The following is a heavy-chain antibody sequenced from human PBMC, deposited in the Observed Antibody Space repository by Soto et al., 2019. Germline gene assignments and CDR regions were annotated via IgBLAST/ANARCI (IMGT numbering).Heavy chain of an antibody. D-gene: IGHD1-1*01. Sequence: DVQMVESGGGLVQPGGSLKLSCATTGFTFAGSAIHWVRQAPGKGLEWIGRIRNKANNYATAYPASVAGRFTISRDDSKTTAYLENNSPKTEDTAMYYCAGPGPFDSWGQGTLVTVSS. CDR1: GFTFAGSA. V-gene: IGHV3-73*01. CDR2: IRNKANNYAT. J-gene: IGHJ4*02. CDR3: AGPGPFDS.